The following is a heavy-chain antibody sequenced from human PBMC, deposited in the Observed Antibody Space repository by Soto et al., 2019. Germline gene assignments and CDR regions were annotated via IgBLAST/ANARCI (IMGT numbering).Heavy chain of an antibody. D-gene: IGHD3-22*01. J-gene: IGHJ4*02. CDR1: GFTFSSYS. V-gene: IGHV3-21*01. Sequence: GGSLRLSCAASGFTFSSYSMNWVRQAPGKGLEWVSSISSSSSYIYYADSVKGRFTISRGNAKNSLYLQMNSLRAEDTAVYYCARDPGDSSGYYYAASTSPSHFDYWGQGTLVTVSS. CDR3: ARDPGDSSGYYYAASTSPSHFDY. CDR2: ISSSSSYI.